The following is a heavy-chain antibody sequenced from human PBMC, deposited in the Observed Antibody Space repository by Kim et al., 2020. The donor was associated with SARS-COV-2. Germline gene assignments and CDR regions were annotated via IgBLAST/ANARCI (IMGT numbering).Heavy chain of an antibody. J-gene: IGHJ6*02. CDR2: ICSSGST. V-gene: IGHV3-53*01. D-gene: IGHD4-4*01. CDR3: AGGYSKDDYGMDV. CDR1: GFTFSSNY. Sequence: GGSLRLSCAASGFTFSSNYMSWVRQAPGKGLEWVSVICSSGSTYYADSLKGRFTISRDNSKNKLYLQMNSLRAEDTAVYYCAGGYSKDDYGMDVWGQGTTVTVSS.